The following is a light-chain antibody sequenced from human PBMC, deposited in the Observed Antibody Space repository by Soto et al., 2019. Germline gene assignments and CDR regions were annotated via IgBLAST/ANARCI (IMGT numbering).Light chain of an antibody. CDR2: DVS. V-gene: IGLV2-14*03. CDR3: SSYTSSGTVL. J-gene: IGLJ2*01. Sequence: QSALTQPACVSGSPGQSITISCAGTDRDIGGYNYVSWYQHHPGKVPKLMIHDVSLRPSGVSSRFSGSKSGNTASLTISGLQTEDEADYFCSSYTSSGTVLFAGGTKLTV. CDR1: DRDIGGYNY.